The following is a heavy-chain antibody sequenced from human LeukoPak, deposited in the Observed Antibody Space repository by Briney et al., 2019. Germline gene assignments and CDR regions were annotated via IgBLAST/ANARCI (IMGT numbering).Heavy chain of an antibody. CDR2: ISYDGSNK. CDR1: GFTFSSYA. CDR3: ARLSGVAVAGAFDY. J-gene: IGHJ4*02. V-gene: IGHV3-30*04. D-gene: IGHD6-19*01. Sequence: PGGSLRLSCAASGFTFSSYAMHWVRQAPGQGLEWVTVISYDGSNKYYADSVKGRFTISRDNSKNTLYLQMNSLRAEDATVYFCARLSGVAVAGAFDYWGQGTLVTVSS.